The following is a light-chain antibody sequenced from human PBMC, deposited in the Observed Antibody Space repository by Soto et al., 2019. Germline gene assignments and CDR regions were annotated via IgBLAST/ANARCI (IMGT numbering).Light chain of an antibody. CDR1: QSVSSY. CDR3: QQRSNWPPLT. Sequence: EIVLTHSPATLSLSPGERATLSCRASQSVSSYLAWYQQKPGQAPRLLIYDASNRATGIPARFSGSGSGTDFTLTISSLEPEDFAVYYCQQRSNWPPLTFGGGTKWIS. V-gene: IGKV3-11*01. CDR2: DAS. J-gene: IGKJ4*01.